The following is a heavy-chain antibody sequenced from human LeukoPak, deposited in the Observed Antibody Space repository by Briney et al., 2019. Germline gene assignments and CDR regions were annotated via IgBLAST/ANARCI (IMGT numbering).Heavy chain of an antibody. CDR1: GFTFSSYG. V-gene: IGHV3-30*02. CDR2: IRYDGSNK. D-gene: IGHD3-16*02. Sequence: GGSLRLYCAASGFTFSSYGMHWVRQAPGKGLEWVAFIRYDGSNKYYADSVKVRFTISRDNSKNTLYLQMNSLRAEDKAVYYCAKVWGELSLYLFDYWGQGTLVTVSS. J-gene: IGHJ4*02. CDR3: AKVWGELSLYLFDY.